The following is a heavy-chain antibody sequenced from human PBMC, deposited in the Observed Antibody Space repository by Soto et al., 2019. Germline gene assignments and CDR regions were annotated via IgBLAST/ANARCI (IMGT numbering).Heavy chain of an antibody. Sequence: PSQTLSLTCAISGDSVSSNSAAWNWIRQSPSRGLEWLGRTYYRSKWYNDYAVSVKSRITINPDTSKNQFSLQLNSVTPEDTAVYYCARDRTGEAPPSSSGVGYYYYGMDVWGQGTTVTVSS. CDR2: TYYRSKWYN. V-gene: IGHV6-1*01. J-gene: IGHJ6*02. CDR3: ARDRTGEAPPSSSGVGYYYYGMDV. CDR1: GDSVSSNSAA. D-gene: IGHD6-6*01.